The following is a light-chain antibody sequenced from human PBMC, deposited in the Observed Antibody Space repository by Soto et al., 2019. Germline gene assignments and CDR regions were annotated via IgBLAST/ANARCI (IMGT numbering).Light chain of an antibody. CDR1: QSVNSSY. CDR3: QQYGRSPPMYT. Sequence: DIVLAQSPGTLSLSPGERATLSCRASQSVNSSYLAWYQQRPGQAPRLLIHGASSRATGIPDRFSGSGSGTDFTLTINRLETEDFAVYYCQQYGRSPPMYTFGQGTKLEIK. J-gene: IGKJ2*01. CDR2: GAS. V-gene: IGKV3-20*01.